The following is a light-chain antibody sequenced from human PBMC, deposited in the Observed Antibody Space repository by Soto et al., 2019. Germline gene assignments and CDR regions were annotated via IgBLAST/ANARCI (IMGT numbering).Light chain of an antibody. J-gene: IGKJ1*01. CDR2: DAS. CDR1: QSISSN. CDR3: QQYGSSPPIT. Sequence: EMVMTQSPATLSVSPGERATLSCRASQSISSNLAWYQQRPGQAPRLLIYDASTRATGIPARFSGSGSGTDFTLTISRLEPEDFAVYYCQQYGSSPPITFGQGTKVDIK. V-gene: IGKV3-20*01.